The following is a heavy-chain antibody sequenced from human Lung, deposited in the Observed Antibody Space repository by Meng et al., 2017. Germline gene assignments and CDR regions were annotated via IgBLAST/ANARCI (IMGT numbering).Heavy chain of an antibody. V-gene: IGHV4-4*07. CDR1: GGSISSYY. Sequence: SETLSLTCTVSGGSISSYYWSWIRQPAGKGLEWIGRIYTSGSTNYNPSLKSRVTMSVDTSKNQFSLKLSSVTAADTAVYYCARDRGFGSGSYYNSPYSPFYYYYGMDVWGQGTMVTVSS. CDR3: ARDRGFGSGSYYNSPYSPFYYYYGMDV. CDR2: IYTSGST. D-gene: IGHD3-10*01. J-gene: IGHJ6*02.